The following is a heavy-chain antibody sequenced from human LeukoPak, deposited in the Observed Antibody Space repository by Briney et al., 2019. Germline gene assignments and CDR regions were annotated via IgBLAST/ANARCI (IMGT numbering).Heavy chain of an antibody. D-gene: IGHD2/OR15-2a*01. Sequence: PGGSLRLSCAASGFTFSSYEMNWVRQAPGKGLEWVSYISSSGSTIYYADSVKGRFTISRDNAKNSLYLQMNSLRAEDTAVYYCARSPVVIYNYFDYWGQGTLVTVSS. CDR3: ARSPVVIYNYFDY. CDR2: ISSSGSTI. J-gene: IGHJ4*02. V-gene: IGHV3-48*03. CDR1: GFTFSSYE.